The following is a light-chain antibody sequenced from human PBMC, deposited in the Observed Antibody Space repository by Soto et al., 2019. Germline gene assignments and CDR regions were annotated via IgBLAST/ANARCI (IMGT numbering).Light chain of an antibody. CDR2: AGY. CDR1: QDVSDF. CDR3: QYLNGAPTIT. J-gene: IGKJ5*01. Sequence: DIKLTQSPSTLSASIGDRVTLTCRASQDVSDFLAWYQHPPGKAPNLLIYAGYTLQSGVPSRFSGSGSGTEFSLTITGLQPEDFVTYYCQYLNGAPTITFGQGTLLEIK. V-gene: IGKV1-9*01.